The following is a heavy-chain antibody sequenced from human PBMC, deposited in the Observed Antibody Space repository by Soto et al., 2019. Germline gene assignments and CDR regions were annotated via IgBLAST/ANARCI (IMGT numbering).Heavy chain of an antibody. J-gene: IGHJ4*02. CDR3: ARRVYTINSAFDY. CDR1: GFTFSDYD. CDR2: IDAAGNT. Sequence: GGSLRLSCAASGFTFSDYDMHWVRQPTGKGLEWVSAIDAAGNTYYPGSMKGRFTISRDNAKNSLYLQMYSLRDEDTAMYYCARRVYTINSAFDYWGQGTLVTASS. D-gene: IGHD3-10*01. V-gene: IGHV3-13*01.